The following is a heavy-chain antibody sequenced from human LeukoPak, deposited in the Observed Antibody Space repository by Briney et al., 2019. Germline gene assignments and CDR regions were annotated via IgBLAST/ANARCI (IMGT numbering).Heavy chain of an antibody. Sequence: GGSLRLSCAASGFTFSNYAMAWVRHAPGKGLEWVSTISGPDRRTYYADSVKGRFTISRDNSKNTVYLQMNSVRAEDTAVYYCARALARWGQGTLVTVSS. CDR3: ARALAR. CDR1: GFTFSNYA. V-gene: IGHV3-23*01. CDR2: ISGPDRRT. J-gene: IGHJ4*02.